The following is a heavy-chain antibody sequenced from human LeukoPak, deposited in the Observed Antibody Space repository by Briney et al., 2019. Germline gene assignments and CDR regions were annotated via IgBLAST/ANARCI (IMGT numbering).Heavy chain of an antibody. Sequence: SGTLSLTCAVSGGSISSSNWWSWVRQPPGKGLEWIGEIYHSGSTNYNPSLKSRVTISVDKSKNQFSLKLSSVTAADTAVYYCAGEFHYDSSGYYFSWGQGTLVTVSS. CDR2: IYHSGST. D-gene: IGHD3-22*01. CDR1: GGSISSSNW. J-gene: IGHJ5*02. V-gene: IGHV4-4*02. CDR3: AGEFHYDSSGYYFS.